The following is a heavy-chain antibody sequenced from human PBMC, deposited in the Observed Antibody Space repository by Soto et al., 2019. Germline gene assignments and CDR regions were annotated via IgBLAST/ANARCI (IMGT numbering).Heavy chain of an antibody. CDR3: ARDFNSIFDDFADMRWNFDP. CDR1: GGSINNYY. J-gene: IGHJ5*02. D-gene: IGHD3-3*02. V-gene: IGHV4-4*07. CDR2: VFTTGTT. Sequence: SETLSLTCSVTGGSINNYYWSWVRQSAGKGLEWMGRVFTTGTTDYNPSLKGRVTISVDTSKNQFSLSLRSVTAADTAIYYCARDFNSIFDDFADMRWNFDPWGQGTLVTVSS.